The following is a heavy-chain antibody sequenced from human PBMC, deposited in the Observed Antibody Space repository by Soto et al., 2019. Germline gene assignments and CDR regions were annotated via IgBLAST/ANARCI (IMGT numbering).Heavy chain of an antibody. J-gene: IGHJ6*01. CDR1: GASISSVGYY. CDR2: IFYTGST. D-gene: IGHD6-13*01. Sequence: QLQESVPGLVKPSETLSLTCAVSGASISSVGYYWSWVRQHPWKGLKWIGYIFYTGSTYYNSSPKTRLTISADTAKNPFSLKITSVTAADTAVYYCARCSAAGKRDAWGQGTTVFFSS. V-gene: IGHV4-31*11. CDR3: ARCSAAGKRDA.